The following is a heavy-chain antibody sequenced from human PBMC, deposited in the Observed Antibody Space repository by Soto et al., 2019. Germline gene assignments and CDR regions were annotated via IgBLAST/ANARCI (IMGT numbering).Heavy chain of an antibody. CDR2: INPSGGST. Sequence: GASVKVSCKASGYTFTSYYMHWVRQAPGQGLEWMGIINPSGGSTSYAQKFQGRVTMTRDTSTSTVYMELSSLRSEDTAVYYCARVYYCSGGSCYGYYYGMDVWGQGTTVTVSS. V-gene: IGHV1-46*01. CDR1: GYTFTSYY. D-gene: IGHD2-15*01. CDR3: ARVYYCSGGSCYGYYYGMDV. J-gene: IGHJ6*02.